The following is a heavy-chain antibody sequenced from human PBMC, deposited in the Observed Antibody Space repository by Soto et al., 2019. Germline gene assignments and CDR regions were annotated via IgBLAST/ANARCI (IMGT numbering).Heavy chain of an antibody. CDR3: ARASRNYFDY. Sequence: SETLSLTCTVSGDTISDYYWSWIRQPPGKGLEWIGYIYHSGSTYYNPSLKSRVTISIDTSKTQFSLKLSSVTAADTAVYYCARASRNYFDYWGQGTLVTVSS. J-gene: IGHJ4*02. V-gene: IGHV4-59*01. CDR1: GDTISDYY. CDR2: IYHSGST.